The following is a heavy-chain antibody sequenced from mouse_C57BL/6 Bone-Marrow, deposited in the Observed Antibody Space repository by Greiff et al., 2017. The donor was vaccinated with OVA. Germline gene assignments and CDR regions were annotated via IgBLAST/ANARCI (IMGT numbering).Heavy chain of an antibody. Sequence: DVMLVESGGGLVQPGGSMKLSCVASGFTFSNYWMNWVRQSPAKGLEWVAQIRLKSDNYASHYAESVKGRFTISRDDSKSSVYLQMNNLRDEDTGIYYWPGPGYFDVWGTGTTVTVSS. J-gene: IGHJ1*03. CDR1: GFTFSNYW. CDR2: IRLKSDNYAS. V-gene: IGHV6-3*01. CDR3: PGPGYFDV.